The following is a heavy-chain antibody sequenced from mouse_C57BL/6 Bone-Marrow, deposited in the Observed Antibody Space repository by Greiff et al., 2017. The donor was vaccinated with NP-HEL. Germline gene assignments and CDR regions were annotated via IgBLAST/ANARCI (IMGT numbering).Heavy chain of an antibody. Sequence: EVQLQESGPGLVKPSQSLSLTCSVTGYSITSGYYWNWIRQFPGNKLEWMGYISYDGSNNYNPSLKNRISITRAPSKNQFFLNLNSVTTEDTATYYRARGCRYAMDYWGQGTSVTVSS. CDR1: GYSITSGYY. V-gene: IGHV3-6*01. CDR3: ARGCRYAMDY. CDR2: ISYDGSN. J-gene: IGHJ4*01.